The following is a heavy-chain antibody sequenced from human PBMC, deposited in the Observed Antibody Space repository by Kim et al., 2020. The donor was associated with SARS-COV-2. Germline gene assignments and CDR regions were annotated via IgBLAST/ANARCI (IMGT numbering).Heavy chain of an antibody. Sequence: ASVTVSCKASGYTFTNYAMIWMRQAPGQGLEGMGWIKTNTGNPTYAQGCTVRFVFSMDTSITTAYLQISNLKAEDTAVYYCATGGRAAGSGDDFDYCGQG. V-gene: IGHV7-4-1*02. CDR3: ATGGRAAGSGDDFDY. J-gene: IGHJ4*02. D-gene: IGHD6-13*01. CDR1: GYTFTNYA. CDR2: IKTNTGNP.